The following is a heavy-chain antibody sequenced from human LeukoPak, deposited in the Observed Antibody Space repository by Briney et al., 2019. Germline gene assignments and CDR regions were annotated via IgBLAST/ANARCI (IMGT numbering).Heavy chain of an antibody. Sequence: GGSLRLSCAASGFTVSSNYMSWVRQAPGKGLEWVSVIYSGGSTYYADSVKGRFTISRDNSKNTLYLQMNSLRAEDTAVYYCARDLCYGSGGSFDYWGQGTLVTVSS. CDR2: IYSGGST. D-gene: IGHD3-10*01. CDR3: ARDLCYGSGGSFDY. J-gene: IGHJ4*02. CDR1: GFTVSSNY. V-gene: IGHV3-53*01.